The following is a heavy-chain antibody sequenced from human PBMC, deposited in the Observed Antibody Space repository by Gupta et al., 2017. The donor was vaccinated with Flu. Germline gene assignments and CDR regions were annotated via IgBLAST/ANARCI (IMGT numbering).Heavy chain of an antibody. CDR3: ARLREGGTGFSDD. D-gene: IGHD1-7*01. V-gene: IGHV3-21*01. Sequence: VASISSTSKYMFDADSVKGQFTISRDNAKASLFLQMNSLRVEDTAVYYWARLREGGTGFSDDGGQGTLVTVSS. CDR2: ISSTSKYM. J-gene: IGHJ4*02.